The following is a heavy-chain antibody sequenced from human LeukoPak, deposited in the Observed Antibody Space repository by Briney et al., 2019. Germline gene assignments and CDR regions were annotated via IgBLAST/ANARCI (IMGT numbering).Heavy chain of an antibody. CDR3: ARGRRDGYNR. D-gene: IGHD5-24*01. CDR1: GGSISSGGYS. V-gene: IGHV4-30-2*01. Sequence: SETLSLTCAVSGGSISSGGYSWSWLRQPAGKGLEWIGYIYHSGSTYYNPSLKSRVTISVDRSKNQFSLKLSSVTAADTAVYYCARGRRDGYNRWGQGTLVTVSS. CDR2: IYHSGST. J-gene: IGHJ4*02.